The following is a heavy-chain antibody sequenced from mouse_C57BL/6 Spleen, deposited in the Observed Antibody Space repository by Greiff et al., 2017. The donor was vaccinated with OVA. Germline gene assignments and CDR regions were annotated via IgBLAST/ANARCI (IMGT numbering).Heavy chain of an antibody. J-gene: IGHJ4*01. D-gene: IGHD3-3*01. CDR1: GYVFSSYW. CDR3: AREGDGYAMDY. CDR2: IYPGDGDT. V-gene: IGHV1-80*01. Sequence: VQLQQSGAELVKPGASVKISCKASGYVFSSYWMNWVKQRPGKGLEWIGQIYPGDGDTNYNGKFKGKATLTADKSSSTAYMQLSSLTSEDSAVYFCAREGDGYAMDYWGQGTSVTVSS.